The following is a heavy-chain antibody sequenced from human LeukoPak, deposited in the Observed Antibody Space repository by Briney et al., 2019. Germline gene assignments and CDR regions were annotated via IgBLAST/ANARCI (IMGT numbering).Heavy chain of an antibody. CDR1: GASIKSSSFY. J-gene: IGHJ4*02. V-gene: IGHV4-39*01. CDR3: ARVQRQADYHDNGAYYLPLDH. D-gene: IGHD3-22*01. Sequence: RPSETLSLTCTVSGASIKSSSFYWGWIRQPPGKGLEWIGTLSYGESASYNPSLKSRITISVDTSKNQFSLKMSSVTAADTAVYYCARVQRQADYHDNGAYYLPLDHWGQGTLVTVSS. CDR2: LSYGESA.